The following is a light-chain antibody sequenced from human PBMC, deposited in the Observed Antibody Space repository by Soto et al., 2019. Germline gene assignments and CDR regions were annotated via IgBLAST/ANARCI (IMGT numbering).Light chain of an antibody. CDR3: TAWDDSLSGRV. CDR1: TSNIGSNY. CDR2: SNN. J-gene: IGLJ2*01. Sequence: QSVLTQPPSASGSPGQGVTISCSGSTSNIGSNYVYWYQQVPGMAPKLLIYSNNLRPSGVPDRFSGSRSGTSASLVISGLRPEDEADYYCTAWDDSLSGRVFGGGTKLTVL. V-gene: IGLV1-47*02.